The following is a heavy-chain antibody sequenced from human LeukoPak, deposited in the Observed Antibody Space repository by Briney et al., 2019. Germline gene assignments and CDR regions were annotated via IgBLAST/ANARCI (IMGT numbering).Heavy chain of an antibody. Sequence: PGGSLRLSCAASGFTVSSNYMSWVRQAPGKGLEWVSSISSSSSYIYYADSVKGRFTISRDNAKNSLYLQMNSLRAEDTAVYYCARVITAAGNPRSPEDRNDYWGQGTLVTVSS. CDR3: ARVITAAGNPRSPEDRNDY. J-gene: IGHJ4*02. CDR1: GFTVSSNY. V-gene: IGHV3-21*01. CDR2: ISSSSSYI. D-gene: IGHD6-13*01.